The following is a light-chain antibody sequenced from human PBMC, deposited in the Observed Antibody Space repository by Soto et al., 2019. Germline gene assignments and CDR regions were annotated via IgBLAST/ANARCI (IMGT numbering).Light chain of an antibody. Sequence: EIVLTQSPGTLSLSPGERATLSCRASQSVSSSYLAWYQQKPGQAPRLLIYGASSRATGIPGRFSGSGSGPDFTLTISRLEPEDLAVYYCQQYGRSPFTFGPGTKVDIK. CDR3: QQYGRSPFT. CDR2: GAS. CDR1: QSVSSSY. V-gene: IGKV3-20*01. J-gene: IGKJ3*01.